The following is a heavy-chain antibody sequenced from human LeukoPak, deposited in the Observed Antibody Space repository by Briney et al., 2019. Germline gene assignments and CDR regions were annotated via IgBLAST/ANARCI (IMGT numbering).Heavy chain of an antibody. CDR1: GGTFSSYA. J-gene: IGHJ4*02. CDR2: IIPIFGTA. Sequence: SVKVSCKASGGTFSSYAISWVRQAPGQGLEWMGGIIPIFGTANYAQKFQGRVTITADESTSTAYMELSSLRPEDTAVYYCARHVDSNHPFDYWGQGTLVTVSS. V-gene: IGHV1-69*01. CDR3: ARHVDSNHPFDY. D-gene: IGHD4-11*01.